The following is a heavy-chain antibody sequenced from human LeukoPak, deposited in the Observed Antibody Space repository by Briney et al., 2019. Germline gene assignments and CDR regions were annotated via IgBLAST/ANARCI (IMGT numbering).Heavy chain of an antibody. D-gene: IGHD3-3*01. Sequence: SETLSLTCTVSGGSISSYYWSWIRQPPGKGLEWIGYIYYSGSTNYNPSLKSRVTISVDTSKNQFSLKLSSVTAADTAVYYCARARLGYDFWSGYYEDSYFDYWGQGTLVTVSS. CDR2: IYYSGST. V-gene: IGHV4-59*01. CDR1: GGSISSYY. CDR3: ARARLGYDFWSGYYEDSYFDY. J-gene: IGHJ4*02.